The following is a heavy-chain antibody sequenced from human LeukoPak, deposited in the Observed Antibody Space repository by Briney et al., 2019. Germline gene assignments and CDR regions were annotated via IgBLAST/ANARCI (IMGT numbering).Heavy chain of an antibody. V-gene: IGHV5-51*01. CDR1: GYRFTTYW. CDR2: IFPADSDT. Sequence: GESLKISCRASGYRFTTYWIGWVRQMPGKGLEWMGVIFPADSDTRYSPSFQGQVTISADRSISTAYLQWSSLKASDTGMYYCASVYSSTSWDYWGQGTLVTVSS. J-gene: IGHJ4*02. CDR3: ASVYSSTSWDY. D-gene: IGHD6-19*01.